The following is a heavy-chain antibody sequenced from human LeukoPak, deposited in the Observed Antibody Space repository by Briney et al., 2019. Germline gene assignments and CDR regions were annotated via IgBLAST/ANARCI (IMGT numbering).Heavy chain of an antibody. CDR2: IVPHSGGT. V-gene: IGHV1-2*02. Sequence: ASVKVFCKASGYTFTDYYIHWVRQAPGQGLEGMGWIVPHSGGTNYAQNYQGRITMTRDKSISTAYMELSSLRSDDTAVYYCARNAYCDSTSCYAWFDPWGQGTLVTVSS. J-gene: IGHJ5*02. CDR3: ARNAYCDSTSCYAWFDP. D-gene: IGHD2-2*01. CDR1: GYTFTDYY.